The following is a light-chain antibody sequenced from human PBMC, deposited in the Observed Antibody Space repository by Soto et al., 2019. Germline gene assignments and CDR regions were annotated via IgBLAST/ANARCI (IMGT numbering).Light chain of an antibody. CDR1: SSDVGRYNI. Sequence: QSALTQPASVSGSPGQSITISCTGTSSDVGRYNIVSWYQQHPGKAPKLMIYEGSKRPSGVSDRFSGSKSGNTASLTISGLQAEDEADYYCCSYAGISTYDFGNGTKVTV. J-gene: IGLJ1*01. CDR3: CSYAGISTYD. CDR2: EGS. V-gene: IGLV2-23*01.